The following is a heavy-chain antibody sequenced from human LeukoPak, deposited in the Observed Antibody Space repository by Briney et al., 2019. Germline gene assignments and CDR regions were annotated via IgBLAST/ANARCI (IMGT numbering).Heavy chain of an antibody. Sequence: PSETLSLTCTVSGGSISSGSYYWSWIRQPAGKGLEWIGRIYPSGSTNYNPSLKSRVTISVDTSKNQFSLKLSSVTAADTAVYYCARDGSVTSWFDPWGQGTLVTVSS. CDR2: IYPSGST. J-gene: IGHJ5*02. V-gene: IGHV4-61*02. CDR1: GGSISSGSYY. CDR3: ARDGSVTSWFDP. D-gene: IGHD4-11*01.